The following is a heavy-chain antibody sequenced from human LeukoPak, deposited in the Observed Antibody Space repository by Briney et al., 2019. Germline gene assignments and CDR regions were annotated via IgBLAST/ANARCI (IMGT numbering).Heavy chain of an antibody. Sequence: ETPSLTCTVSGGSISSYYWSWIRQPPGKGLEWIGYIYYSGSTNYNPSLKSRVTISVDTSKNQFSLKLSSVTAADTAVYYCAARQIVGATKVGWFDPWGQGTLVTVSS. CDR2: IYYSGST. D-gene: IGHD1-26*01. V-gene: IGHV4-59*01. CDR1: GGSISSYY. CDR3: AARQIVGATKVGWFDP. J-gene: IGHJ5*02.